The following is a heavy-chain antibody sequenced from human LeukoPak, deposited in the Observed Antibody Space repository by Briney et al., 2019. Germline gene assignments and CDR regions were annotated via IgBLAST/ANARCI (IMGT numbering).Heavy chain of an antibody. CDR2: ISYDGSNK. J-gene: IGHJ4*02. Sequence: GGSLRLSCAASGFTFSSYWMNWVRQAPGKGLEWVAVISYDGSNKYYADSVKGRFTISRDNSKNTLYLQMNSLRAEDTAVYYCAKDLSFDYWGQGTLVTVSS. V-gene: IGHV3-30*18. CDR3: AKDLSFDY. D-gene: IGHD2/OR15-2a*01. CDR1: GFTFSSYW.